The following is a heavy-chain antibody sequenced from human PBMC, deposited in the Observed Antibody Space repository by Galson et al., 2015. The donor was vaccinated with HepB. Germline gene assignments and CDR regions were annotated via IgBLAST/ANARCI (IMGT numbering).Heavy chain of an antibody. V-gene: IGHV1-46*03. CDR3: GRGVGATTLFRFDP. CDR1: GYTFTSSF. Sequence: SCKASGYTFTSSFMHWLRQASGHGLEWMGMINPSGGSTTYSQKFQGRLTMARDTSTSTVYMELSSLRSEDTALYYCGRGVGATTLFRFDPWGQGTLVTVSS. J-gene: IGHJ5*02. CDR2: INPSGGST. D-gene: IGHD1-26*01.